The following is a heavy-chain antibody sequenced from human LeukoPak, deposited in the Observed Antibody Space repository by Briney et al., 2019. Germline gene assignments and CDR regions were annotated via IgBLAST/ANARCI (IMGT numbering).Heavy chain of an antibody. J-gene: IGHJ4*02. CDR2: INPSGSST. V-gene: IGHV1-46*01. CDR3: AREKTSGAFDY. CDR1: GHTFTNFY. Sequence: GASVKVSFMAPGHTFTNFYMHWVRQDPGQGLQWMAIINPSGSSTNYAQKFQGRITMTRDTSTSTVYMELNSLRSEDTAVYYCAREKTSGAFDYWGQGTLVTVSS. D-gene: IGHD1-26*01.